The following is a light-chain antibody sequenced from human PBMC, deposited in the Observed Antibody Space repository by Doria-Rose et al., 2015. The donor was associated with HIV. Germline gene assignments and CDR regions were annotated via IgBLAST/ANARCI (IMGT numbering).Light chain of an antibody. V-gene: IGKV3-20*01. Sequence: TQSPGTLSLSPGERATLPCRASQSFSSTYLAWYQQKPGQAPSLLIYDGSTRATGIPDRFSASGSGTDFTLTINRLEPEDFGLYYCHQYGTSWTFGQGAKVEI. CDR3: HQYGTSWT. CDR2: DGS. CDR1: QSFSSTY. J-gene: IGKJ1*01.